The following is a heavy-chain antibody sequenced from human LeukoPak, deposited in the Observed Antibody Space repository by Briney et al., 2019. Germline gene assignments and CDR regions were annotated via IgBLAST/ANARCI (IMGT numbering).Heavy chain of an antibody. Sequence: SETLSLTCAVYGGSFSGYYWSWIRQPPGKGLEWIAYIYYSGSTRYNPSLKSRVAISVDTSNNQVSLKLSSVTAADTAVYYCARHGYCSGGSCYWDYWGQGTLVTVSS. D-gene: IGHD2-15*01. V-gene: IGHV4-59*08. J-gene: IGHJ4*02. CDR3: ARHGYCSGGSCYWDY. CDR1: GGSFSGYY. CDR2: IYYSGST.